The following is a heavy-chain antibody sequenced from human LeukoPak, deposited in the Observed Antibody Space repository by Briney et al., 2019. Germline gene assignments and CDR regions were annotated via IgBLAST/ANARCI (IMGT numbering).Heavy chain of an antibody. V-gene: IGHV3-7*03. Sequence: PGGSLRLSRTASGFTFSNYWMSWVRQAPGKGLEWVADMKQDGSEQYYVDSMKGRFTISRDNAKNSLYLQINSLRAEDTAVYYCARDRHYDFWSGYYTPFNSWGQGTLVTVSS. CDR1: GFTFSNYW. CDR3: ARDRHYDFWSGYYTPFNS. J-gene: IGHJ4*02. CDR2: MKQDGSEQ. D-gene: IGHD3-3*01.